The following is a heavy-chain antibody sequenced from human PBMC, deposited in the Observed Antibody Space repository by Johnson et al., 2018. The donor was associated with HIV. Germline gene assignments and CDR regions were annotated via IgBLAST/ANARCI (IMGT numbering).Heavy chain of an antibody. V-gene: IGHV3-30*04. CDR3: AKGEQLVISRKGHDCFDI. CDR2: ISYDGSNK. CDR1: GFTFSSYA. D-gene: IGHD6-6*01. Sequence: QVQLVESGGGVVQPGRSLRLSCAASGFTFSSYAMHWVRQAPGKGLEWVAIISYDGSNKYDADSVKGRFTISRDNSKNTLYLQMNSLRVEDTAVYYCAKGEQLVISRKGHDCFDIWGQGTMVTVSS. J-gene: IGHJ3*02.